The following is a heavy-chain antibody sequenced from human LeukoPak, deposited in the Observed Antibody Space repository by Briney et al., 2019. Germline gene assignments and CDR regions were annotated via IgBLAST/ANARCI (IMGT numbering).Heavy chain of an antibody. CDR1: GGSISSGSYY. Sequence: SETLSLTCTVSGGSISSGSYYWSWIRQPAGKGLEWIGRIYTSGSTNYNPSLKSRVTISVDTSKNQFSLKLSSVTAADTAVYYCARSPGATHRYSSSWPFDYWAQGTLVTVSS. CDR2: IYTSGST. V-gene: IGHV4-61*02. J-gene: IGHJ4*02. D-gene: IGHD6-13*01. CDR3: ARSPGATHRYSSSWPFDY.